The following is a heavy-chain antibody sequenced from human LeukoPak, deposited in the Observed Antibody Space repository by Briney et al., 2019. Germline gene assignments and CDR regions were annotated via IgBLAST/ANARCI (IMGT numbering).Heavy chain of an antibody. CDR1: GFTFSSYS. CDR3: ARVSEYDILTDSSN. Sequence: GGSLRLSCAASGFTFSSYSMNWVRQAPGKGLEWVSSISSSRSYIYYADSVKGRFTISRDNAKNSLYLQMNSLRAEDTAVYYCARVSEYDILTDSSNWGQGTLVTVSS. V-gene: IGHV3-21*01. J-gene: IGHJ4*02. D-gene: IGHD3-9*01. CDR2: ISSSRSYI.